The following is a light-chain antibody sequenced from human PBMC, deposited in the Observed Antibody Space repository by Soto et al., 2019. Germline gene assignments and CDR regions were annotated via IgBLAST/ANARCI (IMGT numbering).Light chain of an antibody. V-gene: IGLV1-40*01. CDR2: GNS. Sequence: QSVLTQPPSVSGAPGQRVTISCTGSSSNIGAGYDVHWYQQLPGTAPKLLIYGNSNRPSGVPDRFSGSKSGTSASLAITGRQAEEEADYYCQSYDSSLSVVVFGGGTKVTVL. CDR3: QSYDSSLSVVV. CDR1: SSNIGAGYD. J-gene: IGLJ2*01.